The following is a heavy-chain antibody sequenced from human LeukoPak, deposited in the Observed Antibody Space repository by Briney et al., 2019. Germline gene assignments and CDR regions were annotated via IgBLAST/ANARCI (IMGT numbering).Heavy chain of an antibody. CDR1: EFSVGSNY. D-gene: IGHD3-3*01. Sequence: GGSLRLSCAASEFSVGSNYMTWVRQAPGKGLERVSLIYSGGSTYYADSVKGRFTISRDNSKNTLYLQMGSLRGEDMAVYYCARDAWRSDSVWGKGTTVTVSS. CDR3: ARDAWRSDSV. CDR2: IYSGGST. V-gene: IGHV3-66*01. J-gene: IGHJ6*04.